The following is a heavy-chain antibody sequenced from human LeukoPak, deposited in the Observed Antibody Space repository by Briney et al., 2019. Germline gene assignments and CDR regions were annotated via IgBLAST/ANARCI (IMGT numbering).Heavy chain of an antibody. J-gene: IGHJ4*02. CDR3: AKDPGERYFDPSFDY. V-gene: IGHV3-30*18. Sequence: PGRSLRLSCAASGFTFSSYGMHWVRQAPGKGLEWVAVISYDGSNKYYADSVKGRFTISRDNSKNTLYLQMNSLRAEDTAVYYCAKDPGERYFDPSFDYWGQGTLVTVSS. CDR1: GFTFSSYG. CDR2: ISYDGSNK. D-gene: IGHD3-9*01.